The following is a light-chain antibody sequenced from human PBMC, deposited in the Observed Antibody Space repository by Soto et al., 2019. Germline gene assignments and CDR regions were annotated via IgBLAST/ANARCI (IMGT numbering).Light chain of an antibody. CDR2: DAS. Sequence: DIQMTQSPSTLSASVGDRVTITCRASQSISNRLAWYHQKPGKTPNLLIYDASNLGSGVPSRFSGSGSGTEFTLTISSLQPDDFANYYCQQYDTYSTFGQGTKVEIK. J-gene: IGKJ1*01. CDR3: QQYDTYST. V-gene: IGKV1-5*01. CDR1: QSISNR.